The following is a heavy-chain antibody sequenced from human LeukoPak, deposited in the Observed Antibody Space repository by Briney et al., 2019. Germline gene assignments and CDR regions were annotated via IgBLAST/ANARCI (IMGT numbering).Heavy chain of an antibody. J-gene: IGHJ6*02. V-gene: IGHV4-34*01. D-gene: IGHD2-2*01. Sequence: SETLSLTCAVYGGSFSDYFWSWIRQPPGKGLEWIGEVNHSGRTYYNPSLKSRVTISVDTSKSEFSLKLSSVTAADTAVYYCARDVVVVPVVIHYGMDVWGQGTTVTVSS. CDR3: ARDVVVVPVVIHYGMDV. CDR1: GGSFSDYF. CDR2: VNHSGRT.